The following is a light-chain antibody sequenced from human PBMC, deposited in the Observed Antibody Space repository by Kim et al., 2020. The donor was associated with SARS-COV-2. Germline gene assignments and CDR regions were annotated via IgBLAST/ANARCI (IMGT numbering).Light chain of an antibody. CDR2: EDN. Sequence: NFMLTQPHSVSESPGKTVTISCTRSRGSIASTSVQWYQQRPGSSPTIVIYEDNRRPSGVPDRFSASIDSSSNSASLTISGLKTEDEADYYCQSHDGSPWVFGGGTQLTVL. V-gene: IGLV6-57*01. J-gene: IGLJ3*02. CDR1: RGSIASTS. CDR3: QSHDGSPWV.